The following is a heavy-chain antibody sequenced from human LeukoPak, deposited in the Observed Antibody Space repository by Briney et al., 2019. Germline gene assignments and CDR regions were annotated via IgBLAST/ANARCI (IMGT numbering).Heavy chain of an antibody. D-gene: IGHD3-10*02. CDR3: AGLGITMIGGV. Sequence: PGGSLRLSCAASGFTFSSYEMNWVRQAPGKGLEWVSYISSSGSTIYYTDSVKGRFTISRDNAKNSLYLQMNSLRAEDTAVYYCAGLGITMIGGVWGKGTTVTISS. J-gene: IGHJ6*04. V-gene: IGHV3-48*03. CDR2: ISSSGSTI. CDR1: GFTFSSYE.